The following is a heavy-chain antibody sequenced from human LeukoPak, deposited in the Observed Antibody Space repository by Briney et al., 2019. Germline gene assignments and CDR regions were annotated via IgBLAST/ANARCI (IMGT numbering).Heavy chain of an antibody. CDR3: ETGPTRGHFDI. J-gene: IGHJ3*02. V-gene: IGHV1-24*01. D-gene: IGHD5-12*01. CDR1: VYTLTELS. CDR2: FDPEDGKT. Sequence: ASVKVSCKVSVYTLTELSIHWVRQARGKGLEWMGGFDPEDGKTIYAQNFQGRVTMTEDKSTDTAYMEVSSLGSEDTAVYYCETGPTRGHFDIWGQGTMVTVSS.